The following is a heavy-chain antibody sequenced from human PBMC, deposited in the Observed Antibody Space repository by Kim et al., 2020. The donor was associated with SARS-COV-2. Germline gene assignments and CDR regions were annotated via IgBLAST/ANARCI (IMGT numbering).Heavy chain of an antibody. D-gene: IGHD5-18*01. CDR2: IGSRSSAI. CDR1: GFTFSDYH. V-gene: IGHV3-11*01. J-gene: IGHJ1*01. Sequence: GGSLRLSCAASGFTFSDYHMSWIRQTPGTGLEWISYIGSRSSAIFYADSVKGRFTIFRDDDKNLLFLQMSSLRTADTAVYYCARDENNSGYHSVPALWG. CDR3: ARDENNSGYHSVPAL.